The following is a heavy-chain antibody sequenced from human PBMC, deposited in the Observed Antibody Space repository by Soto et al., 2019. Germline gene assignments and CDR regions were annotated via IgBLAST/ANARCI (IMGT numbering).Heavy chain of an antibody. D-gene: IGHD3-16*01. CDR3: ARGAKGGVAQPVDY. CDR1: GYTFTSYD. J-gene: IGHJ4*02. V-gene: IGHV1-8*01. CDR2: MNPNSGNT. Sequence: GSSVKVSCKASGYTFTSYDINWVRQATGQGLEWMGWMNPNSGNTGYAQKFQGRVTMTRNTSISTDYMELSSLRSEDTAVYYCARGAKGGVAQPVDYWGQATLVTVSS.